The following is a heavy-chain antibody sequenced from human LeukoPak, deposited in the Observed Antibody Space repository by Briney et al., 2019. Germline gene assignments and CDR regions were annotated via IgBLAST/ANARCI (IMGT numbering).Heavy chain of an antibody. V-gene: IGHV3-11*01. D-gene: IGHD3-16*01. CDR3: ARDRGSSVTPAAFDI. CDR2: ISSSGSTI. Sequence: GGSLRLSCAASGFTFSDYYMSGIRQTPGEGLEWVSYISSSGSTIYYADSVKGRFTISRDNAKNSLYLQMNSLRAEDTAVYYCARDRGSSVTPAAFDIWGQGQMVTVSS. CDR1: GFTFSDYY. J-gene: IGHJ3*02.